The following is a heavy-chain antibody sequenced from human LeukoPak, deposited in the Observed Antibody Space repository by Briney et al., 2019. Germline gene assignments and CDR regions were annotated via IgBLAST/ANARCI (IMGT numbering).Heavy chain of an antibody. Sequence: GGSLKISCKGSGYSFTSYWIGWVRQMPGKGLEWMGIIYPGDSDTRYSPSFQGQVTISADKSISTAYLQWSSLKASDTAMYYCARKSSTGTPHYYYGMDVWGQGTTVTVSS. CDR2: IYPGDSDT. D-gene: IGHD6-13*01. J-gene: IGHJ6*02. CDR3: ARKSSTGTPHYYYGMDV. CDR1: GYSFTSYW. V-gene: IGHV5-51*01.